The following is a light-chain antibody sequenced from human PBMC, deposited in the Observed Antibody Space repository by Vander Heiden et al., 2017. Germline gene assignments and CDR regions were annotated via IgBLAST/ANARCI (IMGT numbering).Light chain of an antibody. CDR2: SNT. Sequence: QSVLTQPPSASGTPGQRVTISCSGSSSNIGSNTVNWYQQLPGTAPKLRIYSNTQRTSGVPDRFSGSKSCTSASLAISGLQSEDEADYYCAAWDDSLNGWVFGGGTKLTVL. J-gene: IGLJ3*02. CDR3: AAWDDSLNGWV. CDR1: SSNIGSNT. V-gene: IGLV1-44*01.